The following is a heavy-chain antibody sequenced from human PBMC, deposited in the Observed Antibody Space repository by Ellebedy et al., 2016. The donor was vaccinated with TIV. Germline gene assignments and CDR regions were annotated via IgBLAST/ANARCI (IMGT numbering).Heavy chain of an antibody. J-gene: IGHJ6*02. CDR2: IYSGGST. Sequence: GESLKISCAASGFTVSSNYMSWVRQAPGKGLEWVSVIYSGGSTYYADSVKGRFTISRDNSKNTLYLQMNSLRAEDTAVYYCARAMTPLGPSLDYYDSSGYYYEYYYYGMDVWGQGTTVTVSS. CDR1: GFTVSSNY. CDR3: ARAMTPLGPSLDYYDSSGYYYEYYYYGMDV. D-gene: IGHD3-22*01. V-gene: IGHV3-53*01.